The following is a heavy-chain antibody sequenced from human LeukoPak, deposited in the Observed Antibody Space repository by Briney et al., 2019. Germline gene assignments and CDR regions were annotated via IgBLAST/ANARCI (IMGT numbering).Heavy chain of an antibody. J-gene: IGHJ4*02. D-gene: IGHD3-22*01. CDR2: ISGSGGST. CDR3: AIVGRSGYYFDY. Sequence: QPGGSLRLSCAASGFTFISYAMSWVRQAPGKGLEWVSAISGSGGSTYYAGSVKGRFTISRDNSKNTLYLQMNSLRAEDTAVYYCAIVGRSGYYFDYWGQGTLVTVSS. CDR1: GFTFISYA. V-gene: IGHV3-23*01.